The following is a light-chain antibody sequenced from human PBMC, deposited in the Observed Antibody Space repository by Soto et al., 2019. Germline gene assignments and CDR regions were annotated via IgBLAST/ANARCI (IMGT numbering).Light chain of an antibody. CDR3: SSYSSSGTLVV. Sequence: QSVLTQPASVSGSPGQSITISCTGTSSDVGGYHYVSWYQQLPGKAPKLMIYEVSNRPSGVSNRFSGSKSGNTASLTISGLQAEDEGHYYCSSYSSSGTLVVFGGGTQLTVL. CDR2: EVS. CDR1: SSDVGGYHY. J-gene: IGLJ3*02. V-gene: IGLV2-14*01.